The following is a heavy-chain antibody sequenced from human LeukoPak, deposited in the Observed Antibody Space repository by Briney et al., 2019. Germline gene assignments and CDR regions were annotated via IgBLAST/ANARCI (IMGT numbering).Heavy chain of an antibody. CDR2: IYHSGSA. CDR3: ARAKTYYYDSSGYYG. Sequence: PSGNLSLTCAVSGGSISSSNWWSWVRQPPGKGLEWIGEIYHSGSANYNPSLKSRVTISVDKSKNQFSLKLSSVTAADTAVYYCARAKTYYYDSSGYYGWGQGTLVTVSS. D-gene: IGHD3-22*01. CDR1: GGSISSSNW. V-gene: IGHV4-4*02. J-gene: IGHJ4*02.